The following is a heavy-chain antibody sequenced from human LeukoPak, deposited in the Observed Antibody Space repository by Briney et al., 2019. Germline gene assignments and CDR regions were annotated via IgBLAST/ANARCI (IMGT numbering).Heavy chain of an antibody. J-gene: IGHJ2*01. V-gene: IGHV1-69*13. CDR3: ARDGGIAVAGTKTRYFDL. CDR2: IIPIFGTA. D-gene: IGHD6-19*01. Sequence: SVKVSCKASGGTFSSYAISWVRQAPGQGLEWMGGIIPIFGTANYAQKFQGRVTITADESTSTAYMELSSLRSEDTAVYYCARDGGIAVAGTKTRYFDLWGRGTLVTVSS. CDR1: GGTFSSYA.